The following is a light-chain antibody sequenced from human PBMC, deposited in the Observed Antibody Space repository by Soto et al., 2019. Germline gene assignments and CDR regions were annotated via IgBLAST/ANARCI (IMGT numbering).Light chain of an antibody. CDR3: QQYNSSPLT. V-gene: IGKV1-5*01. J-gene: IGKJ4*01. CDR1: QSISSW. CDR2: DTS. Sequence: DIQMTQSPSTLSASVGDRVTITCRASQSISSWLAWYQQKPEKAPKLLIYDTSSLESGVPSRFSGSGSGTEFTLTISSLQPDDLATYYCQQYNSSPLTFGGGTKADIK.